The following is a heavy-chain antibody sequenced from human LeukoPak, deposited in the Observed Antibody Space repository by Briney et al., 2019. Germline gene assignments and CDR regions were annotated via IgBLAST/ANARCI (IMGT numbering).Heavy chain of an antibody. Sequence: ASVKVSCKASGYTFTNYAVNWVRQAPGQGLEWMGWINTNTGNPTYAQGFTRRFVFSLDTSVSTAYLQISSLKAEDTAVYYCARDSLDGSAYYWGQGTLVTVSS. D-gene: IGHD5-24*01. CDR3: ARDSLDGSAYY. J-gene: IGHJ4*02. CDR1: GYTFTNYA. V-gene: IGHV7-4-1*02. CDR2: INTNTGNP.